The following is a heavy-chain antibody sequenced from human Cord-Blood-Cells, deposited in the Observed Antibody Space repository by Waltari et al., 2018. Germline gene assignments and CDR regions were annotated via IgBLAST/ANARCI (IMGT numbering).Heavy chain of an antibody. V-gene: IGHV3-74*01. CDR3: ASYDSSGYYFDY. Sequence: EVQLVESGGGLVQPGGSLRLSCAASGFTFSSYWMHWVRQAPGKGLVWVARINRDGSSTSYADSVKGRFTISRDNAKNTLYLQMNSLRAEDTAVYYCASYDSSGYYFDYWGQGTLVTVSS. J-gene: IGHJ4*02. CDR2: INRDGSST. CDR1: GFTFSSYW. D-gene: IGHD3-22*01.